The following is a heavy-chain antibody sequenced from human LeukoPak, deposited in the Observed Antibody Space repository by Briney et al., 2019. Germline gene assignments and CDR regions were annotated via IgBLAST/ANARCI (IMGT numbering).Heavy chain of an antibody. CDR2: ISTSGFST. J-gene: IGHJ3*02. CDR1: GFIFSSYT. Sequence: GGSLRLSCAASGFIFSSYTMTWVRQAPGKGLEWVSVISTSGFSTYYIDSVRGRFIISRDNSKNTLYLQMTSLRAEDTAVYYCAKHLGIGIRAFDIWGQGTLVTVSS. V-gene: IGHV3-23*01. CDR3: AKHLGIGIRAFDI.